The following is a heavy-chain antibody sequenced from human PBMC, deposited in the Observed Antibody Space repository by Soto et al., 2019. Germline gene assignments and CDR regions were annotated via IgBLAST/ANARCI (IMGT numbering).Heavy chain of an antibody. J-gene: IGHJ4*02. V-gene: IGHV3-48*01. CDR1: GLTFSSYS. D-gene: IGHD1-7*01. CDR2: ISSSSSTI. Sequence: PGGSLRLSCAASGLTFSSYSMNWVRQAPGKGLEWVSYISSSSSTIYYADSVKGRFTISRDNVKNSLYLQMNSLKIEDTAVYYCCADFPGGNFPCDYWGQGTPVTVSS. CDR3: CADFPGGNFPCDY.